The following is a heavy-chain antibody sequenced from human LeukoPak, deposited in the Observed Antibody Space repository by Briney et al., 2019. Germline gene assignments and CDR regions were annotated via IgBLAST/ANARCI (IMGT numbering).Heavy chain of an antibody. D-gene: IGHD2-21*02. Sequence: ASVTVSFMTSGYIFTDYYIHWVGQAPGQGGEGMGWINPNSGGTNYAQEFQGRVTMTRDTSITTTYMDLSRLKSDDTAVYYCAREAVRYCGGDCQVDYWGQGTLVTVSS. CDR2: INPNSGGT. J-gene: IGHJ4*02. V-gene: IGHV1-2*02. CDR1: GYIFTDYY. CDR3: AREAVRYCGGDCQVDY.